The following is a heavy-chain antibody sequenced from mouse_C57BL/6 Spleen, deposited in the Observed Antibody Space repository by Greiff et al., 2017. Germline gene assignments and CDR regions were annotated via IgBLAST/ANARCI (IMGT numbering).Heavy chain of an antibody. J-gene: IGHJ3*01. Sequence: EVKLLESGPGLVKPSQSLSLTCSVTGYSITSGYYWNWIRQFPGNKLEWMGYISYDGSNNYNPSLKNRISITRDTSKNQFFLKLNSVTTEDTATYYCARDRDYYALLAYWGQGTLVTVSA. D-gene: IGHD1-1*01. CDR2: ISYDGSN. CDR3: ARDRDYYALLAY. V-gene: IGHV3-6*01. CDR1: GYSITSGYY.